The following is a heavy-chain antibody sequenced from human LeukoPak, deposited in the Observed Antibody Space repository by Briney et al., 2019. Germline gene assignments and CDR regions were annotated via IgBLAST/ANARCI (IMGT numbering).Heavy chain of an antibody. CDR1: GGSISSSSYY. J-gene: IGHJ6*02. CDR2: IYYSGST. V-gene: IGHV4-39*01. CDR3: ARRSADYYYYGMDV. Sequence: SETLSLTCTVSGGSISSSSYYWGWILQPPGKGLEWIGSIYYSGSTYYNPSLKSRVTISVDTSKNQFSLKLSSVTAADTAVYYCARRSADYYYYGMDVWGQGTTVTVSS.